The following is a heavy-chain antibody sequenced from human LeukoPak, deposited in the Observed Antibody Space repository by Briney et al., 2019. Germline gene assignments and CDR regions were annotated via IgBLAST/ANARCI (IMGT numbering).Heavy chain of an antibody. Sequence: SETLSLTCTVSGGSISGYYWSWIRQPPGKGLEWIGYIYYSGSTNYNPSLKSRVTISVDTSKNQFSLKLSSVTAADTAVYYCARALKDIVVVPAAMRGSGYYYYYMDVWGKGTTVTISS. D-gene: IGHD2-2*01. J-gene: IGHJ6*03. V-gene: IGHV4-59*01. CDR3: ARALKDIVVVPAAMRGSGYYYYYMDV. CDR1: GGSISGYY. CDR2: IYYSGST.